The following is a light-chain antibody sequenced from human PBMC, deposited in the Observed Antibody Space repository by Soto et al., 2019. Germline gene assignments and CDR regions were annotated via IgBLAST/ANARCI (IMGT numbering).Light chain of an antibody. CDR2: LNSDGSH. Sequence: QSVLTQSPSAYASLEASVKLTCILSSGHSSYAIAWHQQQPEKGPRYLMKLNSDGSHSKGDGIPDRFSGSSSGAERYLTISSLQSEDEADYYCQTWGTGIVVFGGGTKLTVL. J-gene: IGLJ2*01. CDR3: QTWGTGIVV. V-gene: IGLV4-69*01. CDR1: SGHSSYA.